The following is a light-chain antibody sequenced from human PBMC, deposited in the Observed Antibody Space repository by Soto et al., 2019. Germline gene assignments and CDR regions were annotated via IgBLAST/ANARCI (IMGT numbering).Light chain of an antibody. Sequence: QPVLTQPPSVSGAPGQRVTISCTGSSSNIGAGYDVHWYQQVPGTAPKLLIYGNTNRPSGVPDRFSGSKSGTSASLAITGLQAEDEADYYCQSYDTSLSGSVVFDGGTKLTVL. CDR2: GNT. J-gene: IGLJ2*01. CDR3: QSYDTSLSGSVV. V-gene: IGLV1-40*01. CDR1: SSNIGAGYD.